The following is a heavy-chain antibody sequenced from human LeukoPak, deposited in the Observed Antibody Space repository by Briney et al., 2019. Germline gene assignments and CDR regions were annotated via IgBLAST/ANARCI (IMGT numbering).Heavy chain of an antibody. CDR3: ARGGIAARLRDSDH. Sequence: SETLSLTCAVYGGSFSGYYWSWIRQPPGKGLEWIGEINHSGSTNYNPSLKSRVTISVDTSKNRFSLKLSSVTAADTAVYYCARGGIAARLRDSDHWGQGTLVTVSS. D-gene: IGHD6-6*01. CDR2: INHSGST. CDR1: GGSFSGYY. V-gene: IGHV4-34*01. J-gene: IGHJ4*02.